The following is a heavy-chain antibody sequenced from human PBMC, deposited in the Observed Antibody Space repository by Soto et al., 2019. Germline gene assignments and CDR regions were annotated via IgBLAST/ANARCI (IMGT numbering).Heavy chain of an antibody. V-gene: IGHV3-11*05. Sequence: QVQLVESGGGLVQPGGSLRLSCAAAGLTFSDYYMSWIRQAPGKGLEWVSYITSSGSYTKYADSEQGRFTISRDNAKNSRYLQMNSLRAEDTAVYYCARELDGIDVGGQGTTVTVSS. CDR1: GLTFSDYY. CDR3: ARELDGIDV. J-gene: IGHJ6*02. CDR2: ITSSGSYT.